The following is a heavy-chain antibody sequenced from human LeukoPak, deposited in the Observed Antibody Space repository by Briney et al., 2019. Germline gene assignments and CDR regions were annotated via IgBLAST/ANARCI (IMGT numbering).Heavy chain of an antibody. CDR2: IYPGDSDT. V-gene: IGHV5-51*01. CDR3: ARHIPNYYDSSGFGYYYMDV. J-gene: IGHJ6*03. Sequence: GESLKISCKASGYNFTNYWIAWVRQMPGKGLEWMGIIYPGDSDTRYSPSFQGQVTISADKSISTAYLQWSSLKASDTAMYYCARHIPNYYDSSGFGYYYMDVWGKGTTVTISS. D-gene: IGHD3-22*01. CDR1: GYNFTNYW.